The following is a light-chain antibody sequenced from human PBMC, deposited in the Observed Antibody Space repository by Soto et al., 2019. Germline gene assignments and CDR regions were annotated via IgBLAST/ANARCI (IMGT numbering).Light chain of an antibody. V-gene: IGKV3-11*01. J-gene: IGKJ4*01. CDR2: DAS. CDR3: QQYGDWPGA. Sequence: ELVLTQSPGILSLSPGESATLSCRASQGVASNYLAWYHQKRGRAPRLLIYDASNRATGIPARFSGSGSGTEFSLTISSLQSEDFEVYSCQQYGDWPGAFGGGTKVDIK. CDR1: QGVASNY.